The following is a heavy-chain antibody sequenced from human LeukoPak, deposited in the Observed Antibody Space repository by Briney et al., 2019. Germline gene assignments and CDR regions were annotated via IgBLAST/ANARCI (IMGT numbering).Heavy chain of an antibody. V-gene: IGHV4-59*08. CDR1: GGSVRSYY. D-gene: IGHD2-15*01. CDR2: ISSSGNT. CDR3: ARASYCSAGSCYSDY. J-gene: IGHJ4*02. Sequence: SETLSLTCTVSGGSVRSYYRSWIRQPPGKGLEWIGYISSSGNTNYNPSLKSRVTISLDPSNNHFFLKLSSATASDTAVYYCARASYCSAGSCYSDYWGQGTLVTVST.